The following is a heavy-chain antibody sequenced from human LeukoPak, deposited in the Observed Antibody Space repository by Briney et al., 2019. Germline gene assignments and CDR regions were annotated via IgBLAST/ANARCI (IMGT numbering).Heavy chain of an antibody. CDR3: ARSRGGNRVYYYYYGMDV. CDR1: GFNFRTYW. V-gene: IGHV3-53*01. J-gene: IGHJ6*02. D-gene: IGHD2/OR15-2a*01. CDR2: IYSGGST. Sequence: GGSLRLSCAASGFNFRTYWMSWVRQAPGKGLEWVSVIYSGGSTYYADSVKGRFTISRDNSKNTLYLQMNSLRAEDTAVYYCARSRGGNRVYYYYYGMDVWGQGTTVTVSS.